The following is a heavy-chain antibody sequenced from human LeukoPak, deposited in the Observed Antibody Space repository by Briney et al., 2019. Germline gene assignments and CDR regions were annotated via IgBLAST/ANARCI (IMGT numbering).Heavy chain of an antibody. V-gene: IGHV3-23*01. D-gene: IGHD6-6*01. J-gene: IGHJ6*03. Sequence: GGSLRLSCAASGFTFSSYAMSWVRQAPGKGLEWVSAISGSGGSTYYADSVKGRFTISRDNSKNTLYLQMNSLRVEDTAVYYCAKDQKSKSSSSNYYYYYMDVWGKGTTVTVSS. CDR3: AKDQKSKSSSSNYYYYYMDV. CDR1: GFTFSSYA. CDR2: ISGSGGST.